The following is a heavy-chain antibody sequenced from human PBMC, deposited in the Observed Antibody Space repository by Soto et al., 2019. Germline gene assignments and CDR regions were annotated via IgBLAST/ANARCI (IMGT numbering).Heavy chain of an antibody. CDR2: ISAYNGNT. CDR3: ARAAYSSGWYFDY. V-gene: IGHV1-18*01. D-gene: IGHD6-19*01. Sequence: QVQLVQSGVGVKKPGASVKVSCKASGYTFTSYGISWVLQAPGQGLEWMGWISAYNGNTNYAQKLQGRVTVTTDTSTSTAYMDLRSLRSDDTAVYYCARAAYSSGWYFDYWGQGTLVTVSS. J-gene: IGHJ4*02. CDR1: GYTFTSYG.